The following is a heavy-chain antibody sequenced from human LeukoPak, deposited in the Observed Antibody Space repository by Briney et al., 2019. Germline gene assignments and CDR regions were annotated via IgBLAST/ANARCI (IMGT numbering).Heavy chain of an antibody. D-gene: IGHD2-15*01. J-gene: IGHJ4*02. CDR1: GGSFSGYY. CDR3: ARGRGYCSGGSCYTGDN. Sequence: SETLSLTCAVYGGSFSGYYWSWIRQPPGKGLEWIGEINHSGSTNYNPSLKSRVTISVDTSNNQFSLKLSSVTAADTAVYYCARGRGYCSGGSCYTGDNWGQGTLVTVSS. V-gene: IGHV4-34*01. CDR2: INHSGST.